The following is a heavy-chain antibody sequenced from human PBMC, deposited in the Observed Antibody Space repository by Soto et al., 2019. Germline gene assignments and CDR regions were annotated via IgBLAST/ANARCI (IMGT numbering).Heavy chain of an antibody. J-gene: IGHJ4*02. CDR2: IRSKANSYAT. V-gene: IGHV3-73*01. CDR1: GFTFSGSA. D-gene: IGHD6-13*01. Sequence: GGSLRLSCAASGFTFSGSAMHWVRQASGKGLEWVGRIRSKANSYATAYAASVKGRFTISRDNSKNTLYLQMNSLRVEDTALYYCAKKGNTAAGLYFDYWGQGALVTVSS. CDR3: AKKGNTAAGLYFDY.